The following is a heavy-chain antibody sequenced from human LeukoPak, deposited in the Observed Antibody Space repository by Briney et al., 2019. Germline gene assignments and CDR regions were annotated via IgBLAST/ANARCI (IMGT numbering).Heavy chain of an antibody. J-gene: IGHJ5*02. CDR3: AREIGGAADT. Sequence: SETLSLTCSVSGGSISSSSYYWAWIRQPPGKGLEWIGSIYYSGTTYYKPSPKSRLTISVDTSKNHFSLKLSSVTAADTAVYYCAREIGGAADTWGQGTLVTVSS. CDR1: GGSISSSSYY. CDR2: IYYSGTT. D-gene: IGHD6-13*01. V-gene: IGHV4-39*02.